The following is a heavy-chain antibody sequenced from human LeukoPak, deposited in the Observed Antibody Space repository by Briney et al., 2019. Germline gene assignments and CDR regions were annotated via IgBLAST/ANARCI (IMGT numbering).Heavy chain of an antibody. D-gene: IGHD6-6*01. V-gene: IGHV3-23*01. CDR2: ISGSGGST. Sequence: PGGSLRLSCAASGFTFTSYSMSWVRQAPGKGLEWVSVISGSGGSTYYADSVKGRVTISRDNSKNTLYLQMNSLRAEDTAVYYCAKKALDSSSGKRYFDYWGQGTLVTVSS. CDR3: AKKALDSSSGKRYFDY. CDR1: GFTFTSYS. J-gene: IGHJ4*02.